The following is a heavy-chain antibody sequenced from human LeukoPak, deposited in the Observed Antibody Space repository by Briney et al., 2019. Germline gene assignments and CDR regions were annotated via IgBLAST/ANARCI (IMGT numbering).Heavy chain of an antibody. V-gene: IGHV1-2*02. Sequence: ASVKVSCKASGYTFTGYYMHWVRQAPGQGLEWMGWINPNSGGTNYAQKFQGRVTMTRDTSISTAYMELNSLRAEDTAVYYCARDLDGYRSGNGAWGQGTLVTVSS. CDR1: GYTFTGYY. CDR3: ARDLDGYRSGNGA. J-gene: IGHJ5*02. CDR2: INPNSGGT. D-gene: IGHD5-12*01.